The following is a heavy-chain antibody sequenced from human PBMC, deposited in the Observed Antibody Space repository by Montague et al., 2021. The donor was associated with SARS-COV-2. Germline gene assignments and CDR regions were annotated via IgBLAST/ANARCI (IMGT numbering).Heavy chain of an antibody. J-gene: IGHJ6*03. V-gene: IGHV4-34*01. CDR2: INQSGSI. CDR1: GGSFSGVC. D-gene: IGHD3-22*01. Sequence: SETLSLTCAVSGGSFSGVCWSWVCKPPGEGLEWKGEINQSGSINYNPSLKSRGTILVESSKNQFSLKLTSVTAADTAVYYCARGQQGVNMVVVVIGFYYYMDVWGQGTTVTVSS. CDR3: ARGQQGVNMVVVVIGFYYYMDV.